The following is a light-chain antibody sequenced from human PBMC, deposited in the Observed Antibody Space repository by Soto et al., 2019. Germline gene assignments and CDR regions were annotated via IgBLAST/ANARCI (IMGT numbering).Light chain of an antibody. V-gene: IGKV3-15*01. CDR3: QQYKNWPPVT. J-gene: IGKJ4*01. CDR2: GAS. Sequence: ETVMTQSPATLSLFPGERATLSCRASQSVSNNLAWYQQKSGQSPRLLIYGASTRAHGIPARFSGSGSETDFTLTISILQSEDFAVYYCQQYKNWPPVTFGGGTKLEI. CDR1: QSVSNN.